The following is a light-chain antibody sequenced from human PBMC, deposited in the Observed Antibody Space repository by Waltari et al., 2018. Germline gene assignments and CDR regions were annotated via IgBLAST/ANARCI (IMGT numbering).Light chain of an antibody. V-gene: IGKV1-5*01. J-gene: IGKJ4*01. CDR3: QQYNSYLRT. Sequence: DIQMTQSPSTLSASVGDRVTITCRASQTISSWLAWYQQTPGKAPNLLIYDASSLESGVPSRFSGSGSGTEFTLTISSLQPDDFAIYYCQQYNSYLRTFGGGTKVEIK. CDR2: DAS. CDR1: QTISSW.